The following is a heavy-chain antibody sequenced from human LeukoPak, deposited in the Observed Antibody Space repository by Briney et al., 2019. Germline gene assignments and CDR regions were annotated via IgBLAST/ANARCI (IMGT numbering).Heavy chain of an antibody. CDR3: AGDVVVPAGRTYYYYGMDV. Sequence: PSETLSLTCAVYGGSFSGYYWSWIRQHPGKGLEWIGYIYYSGSTYYNPSLKSRVTISVDTSKNQFSLKLSSVTAADTAVYYCAGDVVVPAGRTYYYYGMDVWGQGTTVTVSS. CDR2: IYYSGST. V-gene: IGHV4-31*11. J-gene: IGHJ6*02. CDR1: GGSFSGYY. D-gene: IGHD2-2*01.